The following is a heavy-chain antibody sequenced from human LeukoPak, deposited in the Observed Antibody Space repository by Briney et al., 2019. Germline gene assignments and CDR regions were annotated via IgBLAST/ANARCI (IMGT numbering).Heavy chain of an antibody. CDR3: ARLISSSGWPYYFDY. D-gene: IGHD6-19*01. CDR2: INHSGST. CDR1: GGSFSGYY. J-gene: IGHJ4*02. V-gene: IGHV4-34*01. Sequence: PSETLSLTCAVYGGSFSGYYWSWIRQPPGKGLEWIGEINHSGSTNYNPSLKSRVTTSVDTSKNQFSLKLSSVTAADTAVYYCARLISSSGWPYYFDYWGQGTLVTVSS.